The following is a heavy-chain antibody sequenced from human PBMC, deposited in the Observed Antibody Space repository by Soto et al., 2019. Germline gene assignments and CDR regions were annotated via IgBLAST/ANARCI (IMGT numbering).Heavy chain of an antibody. CDR3: ASSEYCTNGVCYKAGSSWYRYYFDY. CDR2: IKQDGSEK. D-gene: IGHD2-8*01. V-gene: IGHV3-7*01. Sequence: GESLKISCAASGFTFSSYWMSWVRQAPGKGLEWVANIKQDGSEKYYVDSVKGRFTISRDNAKNSLYLQMNSLRAEDTAVYYCASSEYCTNGVCYKAGSSWYRYYFDYWVQGTLVTVSS. J-gene: IGHJ4*02. CDR1: GFTFSSYW.